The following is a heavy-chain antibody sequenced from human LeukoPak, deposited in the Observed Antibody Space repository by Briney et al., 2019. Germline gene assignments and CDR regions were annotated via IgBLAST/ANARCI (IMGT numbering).Heavy chain of an antibody. D-gene: IGHD3-9*01. CDR3: ARDILTGSQSRFQH. CDR1: GFTFSGFA. CDR2: VSGNGRTT. V-gene: IGHV3-23*01. J-gene: IGHJ1*01. Sequence: GGSLRLSCAASGFTFSGFAMSWVRQVPEKGLEWVSTVSGNGRTTYYADSVKGRFTISRDNAKNSLYLQMNSLRAEDTAVYYCARDILTGSQSRFQHWGQGTLVTVSS.